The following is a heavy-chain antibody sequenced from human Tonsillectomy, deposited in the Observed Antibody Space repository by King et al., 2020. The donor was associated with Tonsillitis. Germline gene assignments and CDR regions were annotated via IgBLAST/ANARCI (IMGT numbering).Heavy chain of an antibody. CDR3: ATLRSGTSYGPFDY. CDR2: IYYSGNT. Sequence: QLQESGPGLVKPSETLSLTCTVSGGSISNKDYYWGWVRQPPGKGLEWIGSIYYSGNTYYSASLKSRVTISVDTSKNQLSLRLTSVTAADTAVYYCATLRSGTSYGPFDYWGQGTLVTVSS. J-gene: IGHJ4*02. V-gene: IGHV4-39*07. CDR1: GGSISNKDYY. D-gene: IGHD1-26*01.